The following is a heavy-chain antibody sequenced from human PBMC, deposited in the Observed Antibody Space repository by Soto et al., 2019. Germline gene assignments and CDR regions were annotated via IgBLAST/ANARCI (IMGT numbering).Heavy chain of an antibody. J-gene: IGHJ6*02. V-gene: IGHV3-7*03. CDR2: IKQDGSEK. D-gene: IGHD6-25*01. Sequence: GGSLRLSCAASGFTFSSYWMSRVRQAPGKGLEWVANIKQDGSEKYYVDSVKGRFTISRDNAKNSLYLQMNSLRAEDTAVYYCARARGIAAPAGMDVWGQGTTVTVSS. CDR1: GFTFSSYW. CDR3: ARARGIAAPAGMDV.